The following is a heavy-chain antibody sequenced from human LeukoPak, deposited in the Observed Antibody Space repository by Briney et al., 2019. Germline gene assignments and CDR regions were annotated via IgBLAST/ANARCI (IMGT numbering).Heavy chain of an antibody. Sequence: GGSLRLSCAASGFTFSSYWMHWVRQAPGKGLVWVSRINSDGSSTSYADSVKGRFTISGDNAKNTLYLQMNSLRAEDTAVYYCARGGYYYDRSPCDYWGQGTLVTVSS. CDR2: INSDGSST. CDR1: GFTFSSYW. V-gene: IGHV3-74*01. CDR3: ARGGYYYDRSPCDY. D-gene: IGHD3-22*01. J-gene: IGHJ4*02.